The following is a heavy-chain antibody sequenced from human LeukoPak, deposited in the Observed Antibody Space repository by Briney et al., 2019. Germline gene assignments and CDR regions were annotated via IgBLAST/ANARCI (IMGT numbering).Heavy chain of an antibody. CDR3: GRDRSSSSWYHDY. CDR2: IYSGGST. D-gene: IGHD6-13*01. CDR1: GFTVSSNY. Sequence: QAGGSLRLSCAASGFTVSSNYMSWVRQAPGKGLEWVSVIYSGGSTYYADSVKGRFTISRDNSKNTLYLQMNSLRAEDTAVYYCGRDRSSSSWYHDYGGQGTLVTVSS. V-gene: IGHV3-66*01. J-gene: IGHJ4*02.